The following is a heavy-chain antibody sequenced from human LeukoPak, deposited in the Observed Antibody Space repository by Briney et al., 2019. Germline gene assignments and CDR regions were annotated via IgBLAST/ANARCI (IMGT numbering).Heavy chain of an antibody. Sequence: GGSLRLSCAASGFTFSSYAMHWVRQAPGKGLEWVAVISYDGSNKYYADSVKGRFTISRDNSKNTLYLQMNSLRAEDTAVYYCAKDLSRIAAAGTPYYFDYWGQGTLVTVSS. V-gene: IGHV3-30-3*01. CDR1: GFTFSSYA. CDR2: ISYDGSNK. J-gene: IGHJ4*02. D-gene: IGHD6-13*01. CDR3: AKDLSRIAAAGTPYYFDY.